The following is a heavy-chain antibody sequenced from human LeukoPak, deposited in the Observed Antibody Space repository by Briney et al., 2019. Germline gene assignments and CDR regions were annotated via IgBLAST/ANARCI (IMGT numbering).Heavy chain of an antibody. D-gene: IGHD2-21*01. Sequence: SETLSLTCTVSGGSISSYYWSWIRQPPGKGLEWIGYIYYSGSTNYNPSLKSRVTISVDTSKNQFSLKLSSVTAADMAVYYCARDSLNSDGMDVWGQGTTVTVSS. CDR1: GGSISSYY. CDR3: ARDSLNSDGMDV. CDR2: IYYSGST. J-gene: IGHJ6*02. V-gene: IGHV4-59*01.